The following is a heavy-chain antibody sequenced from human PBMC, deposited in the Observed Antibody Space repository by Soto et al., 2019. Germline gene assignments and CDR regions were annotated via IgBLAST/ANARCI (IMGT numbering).Heavy chain of an antibody. D-gene: IGHD6-13*01. CDR3: ARVTLYCERSSCHPDAYDI. Sequence: QVQLQESGPGLVKPSETLSLTCAVSGGSISSGDYYWSWIRQPPGKGLEWIGYIHYTGIPYYNPSLKSRVSISKDISQNPFSLNLSSVTAADTAVYYCARVTLYCERSSCHPDAYDIWGQGTKVTVSS. CDR2: IHYTGIP. J-gene: IGHJ3*02. CDR1: GGSISSGDYY. V-gene: IGHV4-30-4*01.